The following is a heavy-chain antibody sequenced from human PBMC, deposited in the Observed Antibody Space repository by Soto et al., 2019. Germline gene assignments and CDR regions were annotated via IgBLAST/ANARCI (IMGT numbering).Heavy chain of an antibody. CDR3: SRRAPEGFDP. V-gene: IGHV4-39*01. J-gene: IGHJ5*02. CDR2: INHSGNT. Sequence: PSETLSLTCAVSGGSIGTSAHYWGRIRQAPGKGLEWIGSINHSGNTYLSPSLKDRVTMSVDTSKNSFSLKLRSATAADTGLYYCSRRAPEGFDPWGQGTLVTV. CDR1: GGSIGTSAHY.